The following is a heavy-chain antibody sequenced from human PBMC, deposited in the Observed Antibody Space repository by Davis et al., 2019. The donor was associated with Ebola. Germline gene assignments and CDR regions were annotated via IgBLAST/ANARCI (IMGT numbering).Heavy chain of an antibody. J-gene: IGHJ6*04. CDR2: IWYDGSNK. Sequence: PGGSPRLSCAASGFTFSSYGMHWVRQAPGKGLEWVAVIWYDGSNKYYADSVKGRFTISRDNSKNTLYLQMNSLRAEDTAVYYCARDTIEYSSSSLFYYYALDVWGKGTTVTVSS. D-gene: IGHD6-6*01. CDR3: ARDTIEYSSSSLFYYYALDV. V-gene: IGHV3-33*01. CDR1: GFTFSSYG.